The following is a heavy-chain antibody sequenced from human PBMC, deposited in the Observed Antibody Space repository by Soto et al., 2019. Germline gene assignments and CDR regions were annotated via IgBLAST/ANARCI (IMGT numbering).Heavy chain of an antibody. CDR1: GFNVKSNY. Sequence: EVRLVESGGGLVQPGRSLRLACAASGFNVKSNYMTWVRQAPGKGLEWVSVTYSDGSTDYADSVKGRFTISRHDASNSLFLQMNSLRTEDTAVYYCARRKGSVDYWSFGPKTYYYYGMDVWGQGTTVIVSS. CDR3: ARRKGSVDYWSFGPKTYYYYGMDV. CDR2: TYSDGST. V-gene: IGHV3-53*04. J-gene: IGHJ6*02. D-gene: IGHD3-10*01.